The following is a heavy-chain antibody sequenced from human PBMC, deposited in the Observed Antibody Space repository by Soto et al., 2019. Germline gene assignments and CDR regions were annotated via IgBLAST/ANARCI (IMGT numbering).Heavy chain of an antibody. D-gene: IGHD3-3*01. Sequence: SGPTLVNPTQTLTLTCTFSGFSLSTSGMCVSWIRQPPGKALEWLALIDWDDDKYYSASLKTRLTISKDTSKNQVVLTMTNIDPVDTATYYCARTIPLHYVFWSGPAGGVYYYGMDVWGQGTTVT. CDR3: ARTIPLHYVFWSGPAGGVYYYGMDV. J-gene: IGHJ6*02. V-gene: IGHV2-70*01. CDR1: GFSLSTSGMC. CDR2: IDWDDDK.